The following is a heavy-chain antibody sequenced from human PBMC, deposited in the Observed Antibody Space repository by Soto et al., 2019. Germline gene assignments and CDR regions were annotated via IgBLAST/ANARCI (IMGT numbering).Heavy chain of an antibody. CDR3: ARGYDTALAPIF. V-gene: IGHV4-34*01. CDR2: INHLTTT. Sequence: SETLSLTCAVYGGSFSSSHWSWIRQTPGKGLEWIGEINHLTTTNYNPSLKSRVIISLDTPKNQFSLKLSSVTAADTAVYYCARGYDTALAPIFWGQGILVTVSS. CDR1: GGSFSSSH. D-gene: IGHD5-18*01. J-gene: IGHJ4*02.